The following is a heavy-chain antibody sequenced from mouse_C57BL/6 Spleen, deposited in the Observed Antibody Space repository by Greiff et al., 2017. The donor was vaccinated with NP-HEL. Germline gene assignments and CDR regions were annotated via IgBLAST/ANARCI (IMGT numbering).Heavy chain of an antibody. J-gene: IGHJ2*01. CDR1: GFTFTDYY. D-gene: IGHD1-1*01. CDR3: ARSTTVVAHFDY. CDR2: IRNKANGYTT. V-gene: IGHV7-3*01. Sequence: EVQGVESGGGLVQPGGSLSLSCAASGFTFTDYYMSWVRQPPGKALEWLGFIRNKANGYTTEYSASVKGRFTISRDNSQSILYLQMNALRAEDSATYYCARSTTVVAHFDYWGQGTTLTVSS.